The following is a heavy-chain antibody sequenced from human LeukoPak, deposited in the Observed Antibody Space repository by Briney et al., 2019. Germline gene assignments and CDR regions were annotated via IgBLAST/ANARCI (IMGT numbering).Heavy chain of an antibody. J-gene: IGHJ4*02. D-gene: IGHD6-19*01. CDR1: GGSFSGYY. CDR3: ARGKVAGTYYFDH. Sequence: SETLSLTCAVYGGSFSGYYWSWIRQPPGKGLEWIGEINHSGSTNYNPSLKSRVTISVDTSKNQFSLKLSSVTAADTAVYYCARGKVAGTYYFDHWGQGTLVTVSS. V-gene: IGHV4-34*01. CDR2: INHSGST.